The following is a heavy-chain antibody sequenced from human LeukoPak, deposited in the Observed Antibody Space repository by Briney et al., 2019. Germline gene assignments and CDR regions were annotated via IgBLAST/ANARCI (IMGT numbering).Heavy chain of an antibody. D-gene: IGHD4-17*01. V-gene: IGHV3-48*04. CDR3: ARDRSLVDGDYGVWFDA. Sequence: GGSLRLSCAASGFTFRNFAMSWVRQAPGRGLEWVSYISSTSTTKYYADSVKGRFTISRDNSKNSLDLQMNRLTAEDTAVYYCARDRSLVDGDYGVWFDAWGQGSLVTVSS. CDR1: GFTFRNFA. CDR2: ISSTSTTK. J-gene: IGHJ5*02.